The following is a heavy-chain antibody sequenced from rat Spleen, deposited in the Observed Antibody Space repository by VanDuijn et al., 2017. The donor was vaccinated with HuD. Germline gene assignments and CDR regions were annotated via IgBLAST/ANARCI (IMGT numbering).Heavy chain of an antibody. J-gene: IGHJ3*01. CDR2: IINTGDST. V-gene: IGHV5-31*01. Sequence: EVQLVESGGGLVQPGRSLKLSCVASGFTFKNYWMTWIRQAPGKGLEWVASIINTGDSTYYPDSVKGRFTISRDIAKRTLYLQMNSLRSEDTATYYCTRDVAAYWGQGTLVTVSS. CDR3: TRDVAAY. CDR1: GFTFKNYW.